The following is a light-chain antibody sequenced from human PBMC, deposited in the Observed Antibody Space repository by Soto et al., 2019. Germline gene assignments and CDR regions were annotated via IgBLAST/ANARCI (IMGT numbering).Light chain of an antibody. CDR3: QQYGSSFTWT. J-gene: IGKJ1*01. V-gene: IGKV3-20*01. CDR2: GAS. CDR1: QSVSSSY. Sequence: DIVLTQSPGTLYLSPGERATLSCRASQSVSSSYLAWYQQKPGQAPRLLIYGASSRATGIPDRFSGSGSGTDFTLTISILEPEDFAVYYCQQYGSSFTWTFGQGTKVEIK.